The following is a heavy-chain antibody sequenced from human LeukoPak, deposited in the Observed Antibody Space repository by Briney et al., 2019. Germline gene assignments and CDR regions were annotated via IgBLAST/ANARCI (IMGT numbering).Heavy chain of an antibody. CDR3: ARQGRDGDYDFDY. CDR2: MYTSGST. J-gene: IGHJ4*02. Sequence: PSETLSLTCTVSGGSINSGSYYWSWIRQPAGKGLEWIGRMYTSGSTNYNPSLKSRVTISVDTSKNQFSLNLSSVTVADTAVYYCARQGRDGDYDFDYWGQETLVTVSS. V-gene: IGHV4-61*02. CDR1: GGSINSGSYY. D-gene: IGHD4-17*01.